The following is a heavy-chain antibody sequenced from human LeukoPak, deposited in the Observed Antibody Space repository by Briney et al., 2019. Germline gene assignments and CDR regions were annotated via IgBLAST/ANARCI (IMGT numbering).Heavy chain of an antibody. J-gene: IGHJ3*02. V-gene: IGHV4-31*03. CDR1: GGSISSGGYY. CDR2: IYYSGST. CDR3: ARHDGGSALDAFDI. D-gene: IGHD1-26*01. Sequence: RTSETLSLTCTVSGGSISSGGYYWSWIRQHPGKGLEWIGYIYYSGSTYYNPSLKSRVTISVDTSKNQFSLKLSSVTAADTAVYYCARHDGGSALDAFDIWGQGTMVTVSS.